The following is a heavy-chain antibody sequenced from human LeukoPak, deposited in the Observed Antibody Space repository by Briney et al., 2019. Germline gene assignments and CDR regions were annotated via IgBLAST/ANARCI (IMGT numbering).Heavy chain of an antibody. CDR1: GGTFSSYA. J-gene: IGHJ4*02. V-gene: IGHV1-69*13. Sequence: EASVTVSCKASGGTFSSYAISWVRQAPGQGLEWMGGIIPIFGKANYAQKFQGRVTITADESTRTAYMELSSLRSEDTAVYYCARGWLAETTVVTPYNYWGRGTLVSVSS. D-gene: IGHD4-23*01. CDR2: IIPIFGKA. CDR3: ARGWLAETTVVTPYNY.